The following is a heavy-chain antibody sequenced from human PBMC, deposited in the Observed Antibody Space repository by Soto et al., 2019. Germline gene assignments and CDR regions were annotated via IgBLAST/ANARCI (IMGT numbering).Heavy chain of an antibody. CDR2: IYHSGST. CDR3: VRGSHGGTGYSLFDC. Sequence: PESLSLPCAVSGGSLSSRNWWGWVRQPAGKRLEWIGAIYHSGSTNYNPSLKSRVTISVDKAQNQFSLKLTSLPASGTAVDYCVRGSHGGTGYSLFDCWGQGSLVIVS. V-gene: IGHV4-4*03. D-gene: IGHD2-15*01. CDR1: GGSLSSRNW. J-gene: IGHJ4*02.